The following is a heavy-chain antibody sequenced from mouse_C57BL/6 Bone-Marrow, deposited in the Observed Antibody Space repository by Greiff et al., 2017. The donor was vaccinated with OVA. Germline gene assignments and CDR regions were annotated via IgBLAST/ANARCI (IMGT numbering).Heavy chain of an antibody. Sequence: QVQLKQPGAELVRPGTSVKLSCKASGYTFTNYWMHWVKQRPGQGLEWIGVIAPSDSYITYNQKFKGRATLTVDTSSSTAYMHLSSLTSEDSAVYYCAHYGSRLYLHYWGQGTSLTVSS. CDR3: AHYGSRLYLHY. CDR1: GYTFTNYW. CDR2: IAPSDSYI. J-gene: IGHJ2*02. D-gene: IGHD1-1*01. V-gene: IGHV1-59*01.